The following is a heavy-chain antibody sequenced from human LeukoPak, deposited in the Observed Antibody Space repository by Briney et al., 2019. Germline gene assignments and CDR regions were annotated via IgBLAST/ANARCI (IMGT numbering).Heavy chain of an antibody. J-gene: IGHJ4*02. D-gene: IGHD6-6*01. CDR2: MNPNSGNT. CDR3: ATIGGSSTYYFDY. CDR1: GYTFTSYD. V-gene: IGHV1-8*03. Sequence: ASVKVSCKASGYTFTSYDINWVRQATGQGLEWMGWMNPNSGNTGYAQKFQGRVTVTRDTSISTAYMELSSLRSEDTAVYYCATIGGSSTYYFDYWGQGTLVTVSS.